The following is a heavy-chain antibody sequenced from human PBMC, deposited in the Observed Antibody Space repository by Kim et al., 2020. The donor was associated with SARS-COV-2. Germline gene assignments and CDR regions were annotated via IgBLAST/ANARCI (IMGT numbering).Heavy chain of an antibody. CDR3: VRNGPGDSGFAFDI. V-gene: IGHV4-34*01. D-gene: IGHD7-27*01. Sequence: SETLSLTCAVYGGSFIHYWSWIRQPPGKGLEWIGESNDGGRTNYYPSFKSRVIISVDMSKNQFSLKLSSVTAAETAVYYCVRNGPGDSGFAFDIWSQGTMVTVSS. CDR2: SNDGGRT. J-gene: IGHJ3*02. CDR1: GGSFIHY.